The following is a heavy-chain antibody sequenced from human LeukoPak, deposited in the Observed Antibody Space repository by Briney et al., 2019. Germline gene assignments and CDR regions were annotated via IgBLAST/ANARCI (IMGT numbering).Heavy chain of an antibody. D-gene: IGHD5-24*01. CDR2: ISGSGGST. J-gene: IGHJ3*02. CDR1: GFTFSSYV. Sequence: GGSLRLSCAASGFTFSSYVMNWVRQAPGKGLEWVSAISGSGGSTYYADSVKGRFTISRDNSKNTLYLQMNSLRAEDTAVYYCARDKGRDGYNLHDAFDIWGQGTMVTVSS. V-gene: IGHV3-23*01. CDR3: ARDKGRDGYNLHDAFDI.